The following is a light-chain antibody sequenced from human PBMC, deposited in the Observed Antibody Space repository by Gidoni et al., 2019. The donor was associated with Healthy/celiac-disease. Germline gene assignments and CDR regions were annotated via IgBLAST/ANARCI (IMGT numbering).Light chain of an antibody. CDR2: DAY. Sequence: EIVLTQSPATLSLSPGERATLSCGASQRVSSSYLAWYQKKPGLAPRLLIYDAYSMATGIPDRFSGSGSGTDFTLTISRLEPEDFAVYYCQQYGSSPITFGQGTRLEIK. J-gene: IGKJ5*01. V-gene: IGKV3D-20*01. CDR3: QQYGSSPIT. CDR1: QRVSSSY.